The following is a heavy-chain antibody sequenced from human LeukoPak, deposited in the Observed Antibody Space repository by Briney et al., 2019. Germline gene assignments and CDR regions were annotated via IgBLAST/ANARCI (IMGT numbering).Heavy chain of an antibody. CDR3: ARSIAARLDYYYYMDV. CDR1: GGSISSYY. Sequence: PSETLSLTCTVSGGSISSYYWSWIRQPAGKGLEWIGRIYTSGSTNYNPSLKSRVTISVDTSKNQFSLKLSSVTAADTAVYYCARSIAARLDYYYYMDVWGKGTTVTVSS. CDR2: IYTSGST. J-gene: IGHJ6*03. V-gene: IGHV4-4*07. D-gene: IGHD6-6*01.